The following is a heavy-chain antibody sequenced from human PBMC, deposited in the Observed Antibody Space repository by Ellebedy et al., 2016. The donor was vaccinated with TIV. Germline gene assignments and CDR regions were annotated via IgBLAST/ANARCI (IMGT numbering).Heavy chain of an antibody. CDR2: IYHRGTA. Sequence: SETLSLTXDVSGGSINSDGYSWSWIRQPPGRGLEWIGYIYHRGTASYKSSLKSRVTISVDRSKQQFSLKLTSVTAADTAVYYCARGGGGGYDLDYWGQGTLVTVAS. J-gene: IGHJ4*02. CDR1: GGSINSDGYS. D-gene: IGHD5-12*01. CDR3: ARGGGGGYDLDY. V-gene: IGHV4-30-2*01.